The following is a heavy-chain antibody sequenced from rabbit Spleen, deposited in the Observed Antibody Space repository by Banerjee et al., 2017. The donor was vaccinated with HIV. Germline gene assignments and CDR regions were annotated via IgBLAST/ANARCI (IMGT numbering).Heavy chain of an antibody. Sequence: QSLEESGGDLVKPVASLTLTCTASGFSFSSSDYMCWVRQAPGKGLEWISCIAGSVSAFTYSATWAKGRFTCSKASSTTVTLQMTSLTVADTATYFCARDTSSSFSSYGMDLWGQGTLVTVS. D-gene: IGHD1-1*01. V-gene: IGHV1S40*01. CDR2: IAGSVSAFT. CDR1: GFSFSSSDY. J-gene: IGHJ6*01. CDR3: ARDTSSSFSSYGMDL.